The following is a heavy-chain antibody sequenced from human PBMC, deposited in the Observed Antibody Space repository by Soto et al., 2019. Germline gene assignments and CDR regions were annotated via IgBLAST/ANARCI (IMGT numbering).Heavy chain of an antibody. CDR2: INPNSGGT. J-gene: IGHJ6*02. Sequence: ASVKVSCKASGYTFTGYYMHWVRQAPGQGLEWMGWINPNSGGTNYAQKFQGRVTMTRDTSISTAYMELSRLRSDDTAVYYCAREKVMEYSSSEGPRNYYYGMDVWGQGTTVTVSS. V-gene: IGHV1-2*02. D-gene: IGHD6-6*01. CDR1: GYTFTGYY. CDR3: AREKVMEYSSSEGPRNYYYGMDV.